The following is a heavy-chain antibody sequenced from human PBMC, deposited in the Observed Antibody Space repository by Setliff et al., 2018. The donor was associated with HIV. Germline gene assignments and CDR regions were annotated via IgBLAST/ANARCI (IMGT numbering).Heavy chain of an antibody. J-gene: IGHJ4*02. V-gene: IGHV3-23*01. CDR2: ISGSGGRT. D-gene: IGHD3-22*01. CDR3: ARGLIVAVIDY. Sequence: GGSLRLSCAASGFTFSNYGMSWVRQAPGKGLEWVSAISGSGGRTYYADSVKGQFTISRDNAKNSLYLQMNSLRAEDTAVYYCARGLIVAVIDYWGQGTLVTVSS. CDR1: GFTFSNYG.